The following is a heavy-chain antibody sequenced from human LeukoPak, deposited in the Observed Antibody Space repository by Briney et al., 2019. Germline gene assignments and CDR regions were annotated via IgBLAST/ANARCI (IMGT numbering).Heavy chain of an antibody. CDR1: GYTFTSYG. Sequence: GASVQVSCKASGYTFTSYGISWVRQAPGQGLEWMGWISAYNGNTNYAQKLQGRVTMTTDTSTSTAYMELRSLRSDDTAVYYCARDAMVRGVITPFDYWGQGTLVTVSS. CDR2: ISAYNGNT. J-gene: IGHJ4*02. CDR3: ARDAMVRGVITPFDY. V-gene: IGHV1-18*01. D-gene: IGHD3-10*01.